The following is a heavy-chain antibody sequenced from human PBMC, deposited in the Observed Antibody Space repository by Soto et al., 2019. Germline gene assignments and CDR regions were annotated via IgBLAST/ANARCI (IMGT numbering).Heavy chain of an antibody. Sequence: PSETLSLTCTVSGGSISSGGYYWSWIRQHPGRGLEWIGYIYYSGSTYYNPSLKSRVTISVDTSKNQFSLKLSSVTAADTAVYYCASQPSDIVVVPAAIGFPFDYWGQGTLVTVSS. CDR1: GGSISSGGYY. D-gene: IGHD2-2*01. CDR3: ASQPSDIVVVPAAIGFPFDY. V-gene: IGHV4-31*03. J-gene: IGHJ4*02. CDR2: IYYSGST.